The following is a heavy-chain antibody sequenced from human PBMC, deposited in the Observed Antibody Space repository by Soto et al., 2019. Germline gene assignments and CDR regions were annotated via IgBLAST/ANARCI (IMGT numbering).Heavy chain of an antibody. D-gene: IGHD3-10*01. CDR1: GGSISSYY. CDR3: ARLRGWSVDF. Sequence: QVQLQESGPGLVKPSETLSLTCTVSGGSISSYYWSWIRQPPGKGLEWIGYIYYSGSTNYNPSLKSRVTISVDTSKNPFSLKLSSVTAADPAVYYCARLRGWSVDFWGQGTLVTVSS. CDR2: IYYSGST. J-gene: IGHJ4*02. V-gene: IGHV4-59*08.